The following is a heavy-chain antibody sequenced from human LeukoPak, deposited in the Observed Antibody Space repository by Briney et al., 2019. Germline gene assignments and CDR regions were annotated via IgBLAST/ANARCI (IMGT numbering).Heavy chain of an antibody. V-gene: IGHV4-59*01. D-gene: IGHD3-16*01. J-gene: IGHJ1*01. CDR2: RYYSGST. CDR1: GGSISSYY. Sequence: SETLSLTCSVSGGSISSYYWTWIRQPPGKGLEWIGYRYYSGSTTYNPSLKSRVTISVNTSKSQFSLKLISVTAADTAIYYCARVRGDFETDWGQGTLVTVSS. CDR3: ARVRGDFETD.